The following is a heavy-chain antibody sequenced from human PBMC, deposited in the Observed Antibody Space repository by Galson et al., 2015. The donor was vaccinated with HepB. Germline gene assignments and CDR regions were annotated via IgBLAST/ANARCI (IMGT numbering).Heavy chain of an antibody. Sequence: SVKVSCKASGGTFSTYTISWVRQAPGQGLEWMGRIIPILGIATYAQKFQGRVTITADKSTSTAYMDLSSLRSEDTAVYYCARDPASTMIGAYWGQGTLVTVSS. V-gene: IGHV1-69*04. CDR3: ARDPASTMIGAY. J-gene: IGHJ4*02. CDR2: IIPILGIA. D-gene: IGHD3-22*01. CDR1: GGTFSTYT.